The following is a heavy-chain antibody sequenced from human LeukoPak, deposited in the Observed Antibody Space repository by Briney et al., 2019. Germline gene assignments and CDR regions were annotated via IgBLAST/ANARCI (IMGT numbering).Heavy chain of an antibody. CDR3: ARLTYYDYVWGSYRYYFDY. D-gene: IGHD3-16*02. Sequence: PETLSLTCAVYGGSFSGYYWSWIRQPPGKGLEWIWEINHSGSTNYNPSLKSRVTISVDTSKNQFSLKLSSVTAADTAVYYCARLTYYDYVWGSYRYYFDYWGQGTLVTVSS. V-gene: IGHV4-34*01. CDR1: GGSFSGYY. CDR2: INHSGST. J-gene: IGHJ4*02.